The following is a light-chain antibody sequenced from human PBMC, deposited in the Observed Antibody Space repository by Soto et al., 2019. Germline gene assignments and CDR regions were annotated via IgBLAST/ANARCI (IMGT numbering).Light chain of an antibody. CDR2: DAS. V-gene: IGKV1-33*01. CDR3: HQYDNRPFT. Sequence: IQMTQSPSSLSASVGDRVTITCQASRDIDNYLNSYQQKPGKAPNLLIYDASNLETGVPLRFSGSRSGTPFTLTISSLQPEDIGTYYCHQYDNRPFTFGQGTKLEIK. CDR1: RDIDNY. J-gene: IGKJ2*01.